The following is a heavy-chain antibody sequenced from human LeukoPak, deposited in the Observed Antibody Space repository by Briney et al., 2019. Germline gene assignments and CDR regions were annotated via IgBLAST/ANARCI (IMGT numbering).Heavy chain of an antibody. CDR3: ARVRYSYGYPYYYYYYMDV. CDR1: GGSITSSSYY. CDR2: IYYSGST. Sequence: SETLSLTCTVSGGSITSSSYYWGWIRQPPGNGLEWIGSIYYSGSTYYNPSLKSRVTISVDTSKNQFSLKLSSMTAAATALYYCARVRYSYGYPYYYYYYMDVWGKGTTVTVSS. D-gene: IGHD5-18*01. V-gene: IGHV4-39*07. J-gene: IGHJ6*03.